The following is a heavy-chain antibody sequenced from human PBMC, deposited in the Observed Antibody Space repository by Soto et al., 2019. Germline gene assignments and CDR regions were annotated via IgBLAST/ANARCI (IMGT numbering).Heavy chain of an antibody. CDR1: DGSSSASY. J-gene: IGHJ6*02. V-gene: IGHV4-59*01. CDR3: ARDLWGYCGTDCYPLDV. Sequence: AERLTLTSTVSDGSSSASYGSWIRQPPGKGLEWIGYMYNTGSTVYNPSFKSRVTISVDTSKNQFSLKLNSVTAADTAVYYCARDLWGYCGTDCYPLDVWGQGTTVT. CDR2: MYNTGST. D-gene: IGHD2-21*02.